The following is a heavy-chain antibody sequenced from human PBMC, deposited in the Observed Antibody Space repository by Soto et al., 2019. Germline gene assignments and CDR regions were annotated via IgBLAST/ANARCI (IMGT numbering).Heavy chain of an antibody. V-gene: IGHV4-59*08. CDR2: VHHSWGS. CDR3: ARQGFGPLHGLVDV. Sequence: QVQLQESGPGLVKPSETLSLSCTVSGGSISSYYWSWFRQSPGKRMEWIGYVHHSWGSSYNPSLQRXVTXSLDTSKSQLSLKATSVTATDTAVYYCARQGFGPLHGLVDVWGQGTTVTVSS. J-gene: IGHJ6*02. D-gene: IGHD3-10*01. CDR1: GGSISSYY.